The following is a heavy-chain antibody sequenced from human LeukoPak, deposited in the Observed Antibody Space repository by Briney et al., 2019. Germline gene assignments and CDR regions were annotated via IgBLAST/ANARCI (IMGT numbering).Heavy chain of an antibody. V-gene: IGHV1-69*04. CDR2: IIPILGIA. Sequence: SVKVSCKASGGTFSSYAISWVRQAPGQGLEWMGRIIPILGIANYAQKFQGRVTITADKSTSTAYKELSSLRSEDTAVYYCARAPAAMGNWFDPRGQGTLVTVSS. J-gene: IGHJ5*02. D-gene: IGHD2-2*01. CDR1: GGTFSSYA. CDR3: ARAPAAMGNWFDP.